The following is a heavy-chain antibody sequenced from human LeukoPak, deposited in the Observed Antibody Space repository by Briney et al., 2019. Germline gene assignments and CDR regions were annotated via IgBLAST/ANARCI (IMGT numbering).Heavy chain of an antibody. CDR2: INHSGST. J-gene: IGHJ4*02. D-gene: IGHD6-6*01. Sequence: SETLSLTCAVYGRSFSDYSWSWIRQPPGKGPEWIGEINHSGSTNYNPSLKSRVTISLDTSKNQFSLRLSSVTAADTAVYYCARYISSGLDYWGQGTLVTVSS. CDR3: ARYISSGLDY. V-gene: IGHV4-34*01. CDR1: GRSFSDYS.